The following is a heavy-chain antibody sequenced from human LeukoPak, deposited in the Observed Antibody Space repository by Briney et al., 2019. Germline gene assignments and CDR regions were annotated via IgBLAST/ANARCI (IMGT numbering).Heavy chain of an antibody. CDR2: ISSSGSTI. D-gene: IGHD2-15*01. CDR3: ARGRARAHIVVVVAASDY. V-gene: IGHV3-11*04. CDR1: GFTFSDYY. J-gene: IGHJ4*02. Sequence: PGGSLRLSCAASGFTFSDYYMSWIRQAPGKGLEWVSYISSSGSTIYYADSVKGRFTISRDNAKNSLYLQMNSLRAEDTAVYYCARGRARAHIVVVVAASDYWGQGTLVTVSS.